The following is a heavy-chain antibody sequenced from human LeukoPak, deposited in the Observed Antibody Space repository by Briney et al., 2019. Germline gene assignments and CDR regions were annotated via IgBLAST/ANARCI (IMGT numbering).Heavy chain of an antibody. Sequence: PGGSLRLSCAASGFTFSNAWMSWVRQAPGKGLEWVGRIKSKTDGGTTDYAAPVKGRFTISRDDSKNTLYLQMNSLKTEDTAVYYCTTDPIYSSGYRYAPNLDYWGQGTLVTVSS. D-gene: IGHD6-19*01. CDR1: GFTFSNAW. CDR2: IKSKTDGGTT. CDR3: TTDPIYSSGYRYAPNLDY. V-gene: IGHV3-15*01. J-gene: IGHJ4*02.